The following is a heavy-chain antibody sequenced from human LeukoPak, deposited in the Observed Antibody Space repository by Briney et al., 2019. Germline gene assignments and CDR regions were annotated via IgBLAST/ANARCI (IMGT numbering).Heavy chain of an antibody. D-gene: IGHD3-16*02. CDR2: INPSGGIT. V-gene: IGHV1-46*01. J-gene: IGHJ4*02. Sequence: GASVKVSCKASGYTFTTYYMHWVRQAPGQGLEWMGIINPSGGITSYAQKFQGRVTMTRDTSTSTVYMELSSLRSEDTAVYSCARDLGPVAGLGELSFEPDYWGQGTLVTVSS. CDR3: ARDLGPVAGLGELSFEPDY. CDR1: GYTFTTYY.